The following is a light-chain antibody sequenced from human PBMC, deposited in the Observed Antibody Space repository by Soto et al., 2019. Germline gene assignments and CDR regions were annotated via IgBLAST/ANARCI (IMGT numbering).Light chain of an antibody. V-gene: IGKV3-15*01. Sequence: EVVMTQSPATLSVSPGERATLSCRASQSVSINLAWYQQKPGQAPRLLIYGASIRATGVPARFSGSGSGIEFTLTISSLQSEEFAVYYCQEYNSWPPITFGPGTKVDFK. CDR1: QSVSIN. CDR2: GAS. CDR3: QEYNSWPPIT. J-gene: IGKJ3*01.